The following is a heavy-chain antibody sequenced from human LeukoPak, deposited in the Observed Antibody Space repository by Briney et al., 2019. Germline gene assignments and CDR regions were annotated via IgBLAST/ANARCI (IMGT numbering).Heavy chain of an antibody. CDR1: GGSISRGGYY. D-gene: IGHD3-16*02. J-gene: IGHJ4*02. Sequence: PSETLSLTCTVSGGSISRGGYYCSWIRQHPGKGLEWIGYIYYSGSTYYNPSLKSRVTISVDTSKNQFSLKLSSVTAADTAVYYCARGSPYDYIWGSYRPHFFDYWGQGTLVTVSS. CDR2: IYYSGST. CDR3: ARGSPYDYIWGSYRPHFFDY. V-gene: IGHV4-31*03.